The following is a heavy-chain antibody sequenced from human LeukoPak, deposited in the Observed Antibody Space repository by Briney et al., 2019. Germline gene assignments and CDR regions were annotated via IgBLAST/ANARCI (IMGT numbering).Heavy chain of an antibody. J-gene: IGHJ3*02. CDR1: GGSFSGYY. Sequence: PSETLSLTCAVYGGSFSGYYWSWIRQPPGKGLEWIGEINHSGSTNYNPSLKSRVTISVDTSKNQFSLKLSSVTAADTAVYYCARLRELAALHDALDIWGQGTMVTVCS. D-gene: IGHD5-24*01. CDR3: ARLRELAALHDALDI. CDR2: INHSGST. V-gene: IGHV4-34*01.